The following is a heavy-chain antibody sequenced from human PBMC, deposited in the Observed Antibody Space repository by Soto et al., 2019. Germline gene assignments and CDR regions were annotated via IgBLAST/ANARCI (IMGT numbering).Heavy chain of an antibody. Sequence: AAVTVSCKASGYTFTRYGISRVRQAPGQGLEWMGWISGYNGDTKYAQKFQGRVTMTVDTSTTTAYMELRSLTSDDSAVYYCAKNGQPPYYYYGMDVWGQGTTVTVSS. J-gene: IGHJ6*02. CDR2: ISGYNGDT. D-gene: IGHD2-8*01. V-gene: IGHV1-18*01. CDR3: AKNGQPPYYYYGMDV. CDR1: GYTFTRYG.